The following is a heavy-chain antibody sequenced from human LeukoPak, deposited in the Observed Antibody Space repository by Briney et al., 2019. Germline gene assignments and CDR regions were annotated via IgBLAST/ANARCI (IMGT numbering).Heavy chain of an antibody. J-gene: IGHJ4*02. CDR2: IYYSGST. V-gene: IGHV4-59*01. D-gene: IGHD6-19*01. CDR1: GGSISSYY. Sequence: KSSETLSLTCTVSGGSISSYYWSWIRQPPGKGLEWIGYIYYSGSTNYNPSLKSRVTISVDTSKNQFSLKLSSVTAADTAVYYCARWSSGWFDYWGQGTLVTVSS. CDR3: ARWSSGWFDY.